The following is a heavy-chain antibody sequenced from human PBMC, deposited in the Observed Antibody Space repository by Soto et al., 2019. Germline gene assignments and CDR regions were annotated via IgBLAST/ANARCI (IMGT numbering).Heavy chain of an antibody. D-gene: IGHD6-19*01. CDR1: GFTFSSYA. CDR2: ISGSGGST. Sequence: GGSLRLSCAASGFTFSSYAMSWVRQAPGKGLEWVSAISGSGGSTYYADSVKGRFTISRDNSKKTLYLQMNSLRAEDTAVYFCAKVKGYTSGWPFDYWGQGALVTVSS. V-gene: IGHV3-23*01. J-gene: IGHJ4*02. CDR3: AKVKGYTSGWPFDY.